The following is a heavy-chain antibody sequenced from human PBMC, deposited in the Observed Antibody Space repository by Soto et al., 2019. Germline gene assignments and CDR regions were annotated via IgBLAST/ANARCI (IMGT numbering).Heavy chain of an antibody. D-gene: IGHD6-13*01. J-gene: IGHJ6*02. V-gene: IGHV1-2*02. CDR3: ARDRTAARGDYYYYYGMDV. Sequence: SGKVSCKASGYTFTGYYMHWVRQAPGQGLAWMGWMNPNSGGTNYAQKFQGRVTMTRDTSISTAYMELSRLRSDDTAVYYCARDRTAARGDYYYYYGMDVWGQGTTVTASS. CDR2: MNPNSGGT. CDR1: GYTFTGYY.